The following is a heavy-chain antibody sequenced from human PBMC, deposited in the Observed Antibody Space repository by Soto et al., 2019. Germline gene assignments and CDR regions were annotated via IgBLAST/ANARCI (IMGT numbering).Heavy chain of an antibody. CDR1: GFTFEDYA. V-gene: IGHV3-9*01. CDR2: ISWDSRSV. Sequence: GGSLRLSCAVSGFTFEDYAMHWVRQAPGKGLEWVSGISWDSRSVAYADSVKGRFTISRDNAENSLHLQMNSLRAEDTAVYYCAKDSIRRSFSRSSTRARNAFDIWGQGTMVTVSS. CDR3: AKDSIRRSFSRSSTRARNAFDI. J-gene: IGHJ3*02. D-gene: IGHD6-6*01.